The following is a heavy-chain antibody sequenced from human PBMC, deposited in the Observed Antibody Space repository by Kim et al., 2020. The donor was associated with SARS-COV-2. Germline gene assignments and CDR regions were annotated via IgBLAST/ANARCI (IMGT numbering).Heavy chain of an antibody. V-gene: IGHV4-61*01. CDR3: ASTYCSGGSCYVDWFDP. CDR1: GGSVSSGSYY. J-gene: IGHJ5*02. Sequence: SETLSLTCTVSGGSVSSGSYYWSWIRQPPGKGLEWIGYIYYSGSTNYNPSLKSRVTISVDTSKNQFSLKLSSVTAADTAVYYCASTYCSGGSCYVDWFDPWGQGTLVTVSS. CDR2: IYYSGST. D-gene: IGHD2-15*01.